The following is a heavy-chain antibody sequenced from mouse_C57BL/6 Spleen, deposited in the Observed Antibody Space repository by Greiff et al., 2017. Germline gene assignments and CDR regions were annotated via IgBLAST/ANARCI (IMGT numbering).Heavy chain of an antibody. D-gene: IGHD1-1*01. CDR3: ARAPIDYGSSYDWYFDV. CDR2: INYDGSST. J-gene: IGHJ1*03. Sequence: VQLKESEGGLVQPGSSMKLSCTASGFTFSDYYMAWVRQVPEKGLEWVANINYDGSSTYYLDSLKSRFIISRDNAKNILYLQMSSLKSEDTATYYCARAPIDYGSSYDWYFDVWGTGTTVTVSS. CDR1: GFTFSDYY. V-gene: IGHV5-16*01.